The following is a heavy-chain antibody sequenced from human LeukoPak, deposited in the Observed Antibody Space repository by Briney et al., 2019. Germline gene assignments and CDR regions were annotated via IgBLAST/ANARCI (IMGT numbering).Heavy chain of an antibody. D-gene: IGHD6-13*01. CDR1: GDSVSSNSAA. V-gene: IGHV6-1*01. CDR3: ARDVGSSSWYTYYFDY. CDR2: TYYRSKWYN. J-gene: IGHJ4*02. Sequence: SQTLPLTCAISGDSVSSNSAAWNWIRQSPSRGLEWLGRTYYRSKWYNDYAVSVKSRITINPDTSKNQFSLQLNSVTPEDTAVYYCARDVGSSSWYTYYFDYWGQGTLVTVSS.